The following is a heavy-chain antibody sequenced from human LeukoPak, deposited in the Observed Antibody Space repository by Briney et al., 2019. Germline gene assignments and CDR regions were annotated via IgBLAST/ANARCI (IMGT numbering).Heavy chain of an antibody. Sequence: GGSLRLSCAASGFTFRSYGMHWVRQAPGKGLEWGAVILDVVSVEYYADSVKGRFTISRDTSKNTLYLQMNSLRAEDTAVYYCARVGCSSTSCYPAIYYYYSMDVWGQGTTVTVS. CDR1: GFTFRSYG. CDR2: ILDVVSVE. D-gene: IGHD2-2*01. CDR3: ARVGCSSTSCYPAIYYYYSMDV. J-gene: IGHJ6*02. V-gene: IGHV3-33*05.